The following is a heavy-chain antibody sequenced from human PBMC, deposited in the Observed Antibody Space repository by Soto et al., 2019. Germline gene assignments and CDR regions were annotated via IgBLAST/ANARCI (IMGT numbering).Heavy chain of an antibody. CDR3: ARGIACVSPSAFDI. V-gene: IGHV1-2*02. J-gene: IGHJ3*02. Sequence: GASVKVSCKASGYTFTGYYMHWVRQAPGQGLEWMGWINPNSGGTNYAQKFQGRVTMTRDTSISTAYMELSRLRSDDTAVYYCARGIACVSPSAFDIWGQGTMVTVSS. CDR2: INPNSGGT. CDR1: GYTFTGYY.